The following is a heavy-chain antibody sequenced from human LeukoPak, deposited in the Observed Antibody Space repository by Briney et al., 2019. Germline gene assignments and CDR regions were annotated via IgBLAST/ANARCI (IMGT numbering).Heavy chain of an antibody. CDR3: ARDLVFHYYDSSGYSDY. V-gene: IGHV3-7*01. CDR2: IKQDGSEK. D-gene: IGHD3-22*01. Sequence: GGSLRLSCAASGFTFSTYSMNWVRQAPGKGLEWVANIKQDGSEKYYVDSVKGRFTISRDNAKNSLYLQMNSLRAEDTAVYYCARDLVFHYYDSSGYSDYWGQGTLVTVSS. CDR1: GFTFSTYS. J-gene: IGHJ4*02.